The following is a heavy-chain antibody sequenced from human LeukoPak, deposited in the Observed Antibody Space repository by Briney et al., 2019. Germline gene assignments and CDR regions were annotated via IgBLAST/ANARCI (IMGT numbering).Heavy chain of an antibody. CDR3: TRRSSGGKFDY. CDR2: IDYSGST. CDR1: GGSISSSSYY. Sequence: SESLSLTCIVSGGSISSSSYYWGWLRQPPGKGLEGIRSIDYSGSTYYNSSLESRVTISVDTSKHQFSLKLSSVTAADTYVYYSTRRSSGGKFDYWGQGTLVTVSS. D-gene: IGHD2-15*01. J-gene: IGHJ4*02. V-gene: IGHV4-39*01.